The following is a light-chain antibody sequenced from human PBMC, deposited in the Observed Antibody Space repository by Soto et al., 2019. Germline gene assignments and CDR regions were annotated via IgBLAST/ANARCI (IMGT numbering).Light chain of an antibody. J-gene: IGKJ5*01. CDR1: QGVRNW. V-gene: IGKV1-12*01. CDR3: QQANSFPIT. CDR2: AAS. Sequence: DIQITQSPSTLSASVGDRVTITCRASQGVRNWLAWYQQKPGIAPKLLIYAASSLQSGVPSRFSGSGSGTDFTLTISSLQPEDFATYYCQQANSFPITFGQGTRLEIK.